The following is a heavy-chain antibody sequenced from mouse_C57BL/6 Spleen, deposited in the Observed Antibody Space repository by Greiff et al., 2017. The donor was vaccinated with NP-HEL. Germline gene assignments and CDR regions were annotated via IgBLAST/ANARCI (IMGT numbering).Heavy chain of an antibody. D-gene: IGHD1-1*01. J-gene: IGHJ4*01. V-gene: IGHV14-2*01. CDR2: IDPEDGET. CDR3: ARGGYYGSSCGAMDY. CDR1: GFNIKDYY. Sequence: VQLQQSGAELVKPGASVKLSCTASGFNIKDYYMHWVKQRTDQGLEWIGRIDPEDGETKYAAKFQGKATITADTSSNTADLQLSSLTSEDTAVCDSARGGYYGSSCGAMDYWGQGASVTVSS.